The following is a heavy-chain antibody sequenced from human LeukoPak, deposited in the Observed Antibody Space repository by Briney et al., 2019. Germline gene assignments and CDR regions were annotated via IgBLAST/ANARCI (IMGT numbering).Heavy chain of an antibody. D-gene: IGHD6-13*01. CDR2: ISCGGSNK. CDR1: GFTFSNYA. J-gene: IGHJ4*02. V-gene: IGHV3-30-3*01. CDR3: ARGPREDSSSWFLNY. Sequence: GGSLRLSCAASGFTFSNYAMHWVRQAPGKGLEWVAVISCGGSNKYYADSVKGRFTISRDNSKNALYLQMNSLRAEDTALYYCARGPREDSSSWFLNYWGQGTLVTASS.